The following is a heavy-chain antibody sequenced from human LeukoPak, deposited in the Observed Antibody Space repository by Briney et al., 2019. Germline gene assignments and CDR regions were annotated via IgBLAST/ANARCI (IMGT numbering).Heavy chain of an antibody. CDR1: GFTFSDYY. Sequence: GGSLRLSCAASGFTFSDYYMSWIRQAPGKGLEWVSYISSSGSTIYYADSVKGRFTISRDNAKNSLYLQMNSLKAEDTAIYYCAREVGTPQAFDIWGQGTMVTVSS. J-gene: IGHJ3*02. CDR3: AREVGTPQAFDI. V-gene: IGHV3-11*04. CDR2: ISSSGSTI. D-gene: IGHD1-26*01.